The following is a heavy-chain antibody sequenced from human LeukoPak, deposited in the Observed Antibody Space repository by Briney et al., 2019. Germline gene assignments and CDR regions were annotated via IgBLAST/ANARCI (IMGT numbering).Heavy chain of an antibody. Sequence: GGSLRLSCAASGFTVSSNYMSWVRQAPGKGLEWVSAISGSGETAFYADSVKGRFTISRDNSQNTLYLQMNSLRADDTAVYYCARDRLLWFGEGIDYWGQGTLVTVSS. CDR3: ARDRLLWFGEGIDY. CDR1: GFTVSSNY. D-gene: IGHD3-10*01. V-gene: IGHV3-23*01. J-gene: IGHJ4*02. CDR2: ISGSGETA.